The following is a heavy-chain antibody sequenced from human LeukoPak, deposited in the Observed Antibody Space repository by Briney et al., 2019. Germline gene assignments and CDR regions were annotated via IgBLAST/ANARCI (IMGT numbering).Heavy chain of an antibody. CDR1: GGSISSSSYY. V-gene: IGHV4-39*07. CDR3: ATDGDFDWGREFDP. Sequence: SETLSLTCTVSGGSISSSSYYWGWIRQPPGKGLEWIGSICYSGSTYYNPSLKSRVTISVDTSKNQFSLKLSSVTAADTAVYYCATDGDFDWGREFDPWGQGTLVTVSS. CDR2: ICYSGST. D-gene: IGHD3-9*01. J-gene: IGHJ5*02.